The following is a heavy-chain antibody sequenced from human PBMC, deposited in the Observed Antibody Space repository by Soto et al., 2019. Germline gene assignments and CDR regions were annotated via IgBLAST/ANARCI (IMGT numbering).Heavy chain of an antibody. D-gene: IGHD5-18*01. CDR3: ARQFEWLVGRYYYYGMDV. V-gene: IGHV5-51*01. J-gene: IGHJ6*02. CDR1: GYSFTSYW. CDR2: IYPGDSDT. Sequence: LKISCKGSGYSFTSYWIGWVRQMPGKGLEWMGIIYPGDSDTRYSPSFQGQVTISADKSISTAYLQWSSLKASDTAMYYCARQFEWLVGRYYYYGMDVWGQGTTVTV.